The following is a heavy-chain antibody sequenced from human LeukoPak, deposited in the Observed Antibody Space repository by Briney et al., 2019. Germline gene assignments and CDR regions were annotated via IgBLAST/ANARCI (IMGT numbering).Heavy chain of an antibody. V-gene: IGHV1-18*01. J-gene: IGHJ3*02. CDR1: GYTFTSYG. CDR2: ISAYNGNT. D-gene: IGHD6-13*01. Sequence: GASVKVSCKASGYTFTSYGISWVRQAPGQGLEWMGWISAYNGNTNYAQKLQGRVTMTTDTSTSTAYMELSRLRSDDTAVYYCASHSSSWSDAFDIWGQGTMVTVSS. CDR3: ASHSSSWSDAFDI.